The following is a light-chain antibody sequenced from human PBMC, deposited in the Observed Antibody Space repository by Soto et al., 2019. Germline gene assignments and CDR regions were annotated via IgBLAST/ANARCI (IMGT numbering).Light chain of an antibody. CDR2: GTS. J-gene: IGKJ1*01. V-gene: IGKV3-20*01. CDR3: QQYGSSPTT. CDR1: QSVSSNY. Sequence: EIVLTQSPGTLSLSPGERATLSCRASQSVSSNYLAWYQQNHGQAPRLLIYGTSSRATGIPDRFSGSGSGTDFTLTISRLEPEDVAVYYCQQYGSSPTTFGQGTKVDIK.